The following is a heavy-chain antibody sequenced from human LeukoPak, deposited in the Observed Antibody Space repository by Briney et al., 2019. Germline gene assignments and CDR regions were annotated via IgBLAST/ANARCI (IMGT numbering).Heavy chain of an antibody. CDR2: SYAGGGT. J-gene: IGHJ6*03. CDR1: GGYIRSYY. Sequence: SETLSLTFIGSGGYIRSYYGSWIRHPAGKGLKLIGRSYAGGGTNYISSLKSRVTLSVDTSKNQFSLELSSVTAADTAVYYCARGGHHDPAHDYFYQYMDVWGKGTTVTVS. CDR3: ARGGHHDPAHDYFYQYMDV. D-gene: IGHD1-1*01. V-gene: IGHV4-4*07.